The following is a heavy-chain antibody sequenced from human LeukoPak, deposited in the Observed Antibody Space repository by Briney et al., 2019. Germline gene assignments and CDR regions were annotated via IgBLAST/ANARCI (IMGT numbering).Heavy chain of an antibody. CDR1: GLTFSSYS. J-gene: IGHJ4*02. CDR2: ISGNGNYI. V-gene: IGHV3-21*01. CDR3: AREIRPYCGGGCGGVFDY. Sequence: PGGSLRLSCSVSGLTFSSYSMSWVRQAPGKGLEWVSSISGNGNYIYYADSVRGRFTVSRDNAKNSLYLQMNSLRAEDTAVYYCAREIRPYCGGGCGGVFDYWGQGTLVTVSS. D-gene: IGHD2-21*02.